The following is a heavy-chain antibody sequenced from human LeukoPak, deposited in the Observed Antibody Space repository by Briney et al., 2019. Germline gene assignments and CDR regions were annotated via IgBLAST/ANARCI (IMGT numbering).Heavy chain of an antibody. Sequence: VESGGGLVKPGWSLRLSCAASGFTFSSYSMNWVRQAPGKGLEWVSSISSSSSYIYYADSVKGRFTISRDNAKNSLYLQMNSLRAEDTAVYYCARDHYGSGSAFDIWGQGTMVTVSS. CDR1: GFTFSSYS. J-gene: IGHJ3*02. V-gene: IGHV3-21*01. D-gene: IGHD3-10*01. CDR3: ARDHYGSGSAFDI. CDR2: ISSSSSYI.